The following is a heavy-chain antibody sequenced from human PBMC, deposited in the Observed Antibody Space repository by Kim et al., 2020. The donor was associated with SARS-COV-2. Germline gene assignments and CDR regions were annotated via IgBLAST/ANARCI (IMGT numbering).Heavy chain of an antibody. Sequence: SVKVSCKASGGTFSSYAISWVRQAPGQGLEWMGGIIPIFGTANYAQKFQGRVTITADESTSTAYMELSSLRSEDTAVYYCARTTGYDISGYYSAGYYCESWGQGTQVPVS. D-gene: IGHD3-22*01. CDR2: IIPIFGTA. CDR3: ARTTGYDISGYYSAGYYCES. V-gene: IGHV1-69*13. J-gene: IGHJ4*02. CDR1: GGTFSSYA.